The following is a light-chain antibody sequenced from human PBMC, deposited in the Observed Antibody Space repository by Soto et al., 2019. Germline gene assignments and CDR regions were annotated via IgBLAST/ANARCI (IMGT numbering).Light chain of an antibody. J-gene: IGKJ1*01. CDR3: QQYGSSGT. Sequence: EIVSTQSPATLSLSPGKRATLSCGASQNVDRNYLAWYQQKPGQAPRIIIFGASGRATGIPDRFSGSGSGTDFTLTISRMEPEDFAVYYCQQYGSSGTFRQGTKVDIK. CDR2: GAS. CDR1: QNVDRNY. V-gene: IGKV3-20*01.